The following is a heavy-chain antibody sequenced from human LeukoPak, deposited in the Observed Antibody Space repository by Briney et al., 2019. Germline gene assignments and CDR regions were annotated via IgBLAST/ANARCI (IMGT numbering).Heavy chain of an antibody. Sequence: SETLSLTCAVYGGSFSGYYWSWIRQPPGKGLEWIGEINHSGSTNYNPSLKSRVTISVDTSKNQFSLKLNSVTTADTAVYYCARDGYSSGWRENGFDVWGQGTMVTVSS. CDR1: GGSFSGYY. CDR2: INHSGST. J-gene: IGHJ3*01. V-gene: IGHV4-34*01. CDR3: ARDGYSSGWRENGFDV. D-gene: IGHD6-19*01.